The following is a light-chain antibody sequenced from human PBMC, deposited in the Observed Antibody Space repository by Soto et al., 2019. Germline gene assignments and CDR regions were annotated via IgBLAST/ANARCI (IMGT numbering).Light chain of an antibody. Sequence: EILLTQSPATLSVSPGERATLSCRASQSVSNNYLAWYQQKPGQAPRLLIHGATTRATGIPARFSGSGSGTEFTLTISSLQSEVFAVYYCQQRSNWITFGQGTRLEIK. CDR1: QSVSNN. V-gene: IGKV3-15*01. CDR2: GAT. CDR3: QQRSNWIT. J-gene: IGKJ5*01.